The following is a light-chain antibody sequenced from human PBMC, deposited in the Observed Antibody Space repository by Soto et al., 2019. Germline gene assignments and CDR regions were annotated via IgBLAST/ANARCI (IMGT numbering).Light chain of an antibody. Sequence: QSVLTQPPSASGSPGQSVTISCTGTSIDVGRYNFVSWYQQHPGKVPKLIIYEVNKRPSGVPARFSGSKSGNTASLTVSGLQAEDEADYYCTSYAGSLGVFGTGTKVTVL. CDR2: EVN. V-gene: IGLV2-8*01. CDR1: SIDVGRYNF. CDR3: TSYAGSLGV. J-gene: IGLJ1*01.